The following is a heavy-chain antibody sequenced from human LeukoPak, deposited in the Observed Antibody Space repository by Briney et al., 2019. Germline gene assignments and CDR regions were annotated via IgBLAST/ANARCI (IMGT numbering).Heavy chain of an antibody. CDR3: ARDPYKSGGYGAFDI. Sequence: PGGSLRLSCAASGFTFSSYWMTWVRQSPEKGLEWVDNINQDGGEKRYADSVKGRFTISRDNAENSLYLQMNSLRPEDTAIYYCARDPYKSGGYGAFDIWGQGTVVAVSS. CDR2: INQDGGEK. V-gene: IGHV3-7*01. J-gene: IGHJ3*02. D-gene: IGHD3-22*01. CDR1: GFTFSSYW.